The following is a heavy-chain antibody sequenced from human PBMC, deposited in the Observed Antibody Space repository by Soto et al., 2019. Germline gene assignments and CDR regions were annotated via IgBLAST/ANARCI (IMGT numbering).Heavy chain of an antibody. V-gene: IGHV4-31*03. Sequence: SETLSLTCTVSGGSISSGTYYWNWIRQLPGKGLEWIGYIYYSGSTYYNPSLKSRVTISVDTSKNQFSLKLSSVTAADTAVYYCARTNRYSGYYFDYWGQGTLVTVSS. CDR3: ARTNRYSGYYFDY. CDR2: IYYSGST. J-gene: IGHJ4*02. D-gene: IGHD5-12*01. CDR1: GGSISSGTYY.